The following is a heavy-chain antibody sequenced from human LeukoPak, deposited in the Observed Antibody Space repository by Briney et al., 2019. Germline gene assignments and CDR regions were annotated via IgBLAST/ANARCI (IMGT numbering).Heavy chain of an antibody. CDR1: GFTFSSYA. V-gene: IGHV3-23*01. J-gene: IGHJ4*02. D-gene: IGHD3-22*01. CDR2: IGHGGIHT. Sequence: PGGSLRLSCAASGFTFSSYAMSWVRQAPGKGLEWVSGIGHGGIHTYYADSVKGRFTVSRDDSKSTLFLQMSSLRADDTALYYCARGIAYYYDTWGQGTLVTVSS. CDR3: ARGIAYYYDT.